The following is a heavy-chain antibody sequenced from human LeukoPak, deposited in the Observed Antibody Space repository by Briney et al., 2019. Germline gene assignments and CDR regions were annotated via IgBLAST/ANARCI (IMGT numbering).Heavy chain of an antibody. CDR1: GDSVTSYY. Sequence: SETLSLTCSVSGDSVTSYYWSWIRQPPGKALEWIGYVSSDGTTNYTPSLRSRVIMSVDTAKNHISLSLTSLTAADTAIYYCARLDCTGDGCYNHWGQGTLVTVSS. CDR3: ARLDCTGDGCYNH. J-gene: IGHJ4*02. V-gene: IGHV4-59*08. CDR2: VSSDGTT. D-gene: IGHD2-8*02.